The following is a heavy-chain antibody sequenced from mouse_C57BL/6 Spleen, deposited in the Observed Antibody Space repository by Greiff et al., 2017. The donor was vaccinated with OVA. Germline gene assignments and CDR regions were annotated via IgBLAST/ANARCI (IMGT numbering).Heavy chain of an antibody. D-gene: IGHD2-13*01. CDR2: INPGSGGT. CDR3: AREGDDYFDY. CDR1: GYAFTNYL. J-gene: IGHJ2*01. V-gene: IGHV1-54*01. Sequence: QVQLQQSGAELVRPGTSVKVSCKASGYAFTNYLIEWVKQRPGQGLEWIGVINPGSGGTNYNEKFKGKATLTADKSSSTAYMHLSSLTSEDAAVYFCAREGDDYFDYWGQGTTLTVSS.